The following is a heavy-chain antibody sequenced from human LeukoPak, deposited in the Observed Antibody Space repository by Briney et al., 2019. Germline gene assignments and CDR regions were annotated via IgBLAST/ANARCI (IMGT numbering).Heavy chain of an antibody. CDR3: ARDRYCSSASRYQHPTIYYGMDV. J-gene: IGHJ6*04. Sequence: SETLSLTCAVYGGSFSGYYWSWIRQPPGKGLEWIGEINHSGSTNYNPSLKSRVTISVDTSKNQFSLKLSSVTAADTAVYYCARDRYCSSASRYQHPTIYYGMDVWGKGTTVTVSS. V-gene: IGHV4-34*01. CDR1: GGSFSGYY. CDR2: INHSGST. D-gene: IGHD2-2*01.